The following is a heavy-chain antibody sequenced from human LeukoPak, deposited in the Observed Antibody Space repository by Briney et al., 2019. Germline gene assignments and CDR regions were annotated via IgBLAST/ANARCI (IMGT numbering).Heavy chain of an antibody. V-gene: IGHV4-39*01. Sequence: GSLRLSCAASGFTFRSYDMSWVRQPPGKGLEWIGSIYYSGSTYYNPSLKSRVTISVDTSKNQFSLKLSSVTAADTAVYYCARRSLSYGDYESWFDYWGQGTLVTVSS. J-gene: IGHJ4*02. CDR1: GFTFRSYD. CDR3: ARRSLSYGDYESWFDY. D-gene: IGHD4-17*01. CDR2: IYYSGST.